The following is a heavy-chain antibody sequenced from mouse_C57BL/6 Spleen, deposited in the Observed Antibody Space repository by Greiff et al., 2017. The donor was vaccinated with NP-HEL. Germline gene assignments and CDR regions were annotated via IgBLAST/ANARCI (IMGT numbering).Heavy chain of an antibody. Sequence: QVQLQQPGAELVRPGSSVKLSCKASGYTFTSYWMDWVKQRPGQGLEWIGNIYPSDSETHYNQKFKDKATLTVDKSSSTAYMQLSSLTSEDSAVYYCARERAAQATPFAYWGQGTLVTVSA. CDR2: IYPSDSET. CDR3: ARERAAQATPFAY. J-gene: IGHJ3*01. D-gene: IGHD3-2*02. V-gene: IGHV1-61*01. CDR1: GYTFTSYW.